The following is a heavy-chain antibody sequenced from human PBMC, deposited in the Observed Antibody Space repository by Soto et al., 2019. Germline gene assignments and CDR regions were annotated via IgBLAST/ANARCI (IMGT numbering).Heavy chain of an antibody. CDR1: GGTFSSYA. V-gene: IGHV1-69*01. Sequence: QVQLVQSGAEVKKPGSSVKVSCKASGGTFSSYAISWVRQAPGQGLEWMGGIIPIFGTANYAQKFQGRVTITADESTSTAYMELSSLSSEDTAVYYCARVDGGLRIFEAAFDIWGQGTMVTVSS. CDR3: ARVDGGLRIFEAAFDI. J-gene: IGHJ3*02. D-gene: IGHD2-15*01. CDR2: IIPIFGTA.